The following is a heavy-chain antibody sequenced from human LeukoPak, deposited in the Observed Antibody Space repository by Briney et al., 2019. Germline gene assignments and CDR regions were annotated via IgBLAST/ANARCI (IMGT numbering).Heavy chain of an antibody. CDR1: GFTFSTYS. V-gene: IGHV3-48*01. CDR3: ARDRVRSGWYDAFDI. D-gene: IGHD6-19*01. J-gene: IGHJ3*02. CDR2: ISSGSSTI. Sequence: GGSLRLSCAASGFTFSTYSMNWVRRAPGKGLEWVSYISSGSSTIYYADSVKGRFTMSRDNAKNSLYLQMNSLRAEDTAVYYCARDRVRSGWYDAFDIWGQGTMVTVSS.